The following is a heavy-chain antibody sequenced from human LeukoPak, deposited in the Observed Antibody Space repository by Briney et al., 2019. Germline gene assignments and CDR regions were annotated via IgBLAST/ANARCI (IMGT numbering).Heavy chain of an antibody. D-gene: IGHD3-22*01. CDR3: ARGTYYYDSSGYHGAFDI. CDR1: GGSISSSSYY. CDR2: IYYSGST. V-gene: IGHV4-39*07. J-gene: IGHJ3*02. Sequence: PSETLSLTCTVSGGSISSSSYYWGWIRQPPGKGLEWIGSIYYSGSTYYNPSLKSRVTISVDTSKNQFSLKLSSVTAADTAVYYCARGTYYYDSSGYHGAFDIWGQGTMVTVSS.